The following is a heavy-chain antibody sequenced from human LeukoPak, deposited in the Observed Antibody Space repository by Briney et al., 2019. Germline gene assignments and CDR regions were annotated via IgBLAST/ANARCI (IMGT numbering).Heavy chain of an antibody. Sequence: GESLKISCMGSGYSFTSYWIGWVRQMPGKGLEWMGIIYPGDSDTRYSPSFQGQVTISADKSISTAYLQWSSLKASDTAMYYCARQEYSSSSHFDYWGQGTLVTVSS. CDR1: GYSFTSYW. D-gene: IGHD6-6*01. J-gene: IGHJ4*02. CDR3: ARQEYSSSSHFDY. CDR2: IYPGDSDT. V-gene: IGHV5-51*01.